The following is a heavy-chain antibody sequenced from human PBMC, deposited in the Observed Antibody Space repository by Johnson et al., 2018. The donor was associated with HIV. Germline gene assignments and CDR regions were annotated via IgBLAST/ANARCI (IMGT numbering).Heavy chain of an antibody. CDR1: GFTFSNAW. Sequence: VQLVESGGGLVKPGGSLRLSCAATGFTFSNAWMSWVRQVPGKGLEWVGRIRSKTDGETTDSAAPAEGRFTISRDDSKNTLYLQMNSLRAEDTALYYCAKDPRSGPPVRGAFDIWGQGTMVTVSS. D-gene: IGHD3-3*01. CDR2: IRSKTDGETT. J-gene: IGHJ3*02. V-gene: IGHV3-15*01. CDR3: AKDPRSGPPVRGAFDI.